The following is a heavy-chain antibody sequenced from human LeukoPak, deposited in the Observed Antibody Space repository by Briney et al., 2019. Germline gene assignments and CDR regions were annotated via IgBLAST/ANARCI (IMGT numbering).Heavy chain of an antibody. CDR3: AGRRVAGTYYYYGMDV. J-gene: IGHJ6*02. V-gene: IGHV4-59*08. D-gene: IGHD6-19*01. CDR2: IYYSGST. CDR1: GGSISSYY. Sequence: SETLSLTCTGSGGSISSYYWSWIRQPPGKGLEWIGYIYYSGSTNYNPSLKSRVTISVDTSKNQFSLKLSSVTAANTAVYYCAGRRVAGTYYYYGMDVWGQGTTVTVSS.